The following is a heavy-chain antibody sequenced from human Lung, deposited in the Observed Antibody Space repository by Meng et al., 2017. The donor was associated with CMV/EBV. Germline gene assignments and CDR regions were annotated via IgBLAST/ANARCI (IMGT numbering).Heavy chain of an antibody. J-gene: IGHJ4*02. CDR3: ARGPGKLYYFDY. D-gene: IGHD3-10*01. CDR1: GGTCSSYA. Sequence: KASGGTCSSYAISWVRQAPGQGLEWMGGIIPIFGTADYAQKFQGRVAVATDESTSTAYVELSSLRSEDTAVYYCARGPGKLYYFDYWGQGTLVTVSS. V-gene: IGHV1-69*05. CDR2: IIPIFGTA.